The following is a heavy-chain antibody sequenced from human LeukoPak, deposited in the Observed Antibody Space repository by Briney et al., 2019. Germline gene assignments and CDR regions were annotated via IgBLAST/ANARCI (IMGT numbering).Heavy chain of an antibody. CDR2: ISYDGSNK. D-gene: IGHD5-24*01. V-gene: IGHV3-30*01. CDR3: ARTSEMATIQEGAFDY. Sequence: PGRSLRLSCAASGFTFSSYAMHWVRQAPGKGLEWVAVISYDGSNKYYADSVKGRFTISRDNSKNTLYLQINSLRAEDTAVYYCARTSEMATIQEGAFDYWAREPWSPSPQ. J-gene: IGHJ4*02. CDR1: GFTFSSYA.